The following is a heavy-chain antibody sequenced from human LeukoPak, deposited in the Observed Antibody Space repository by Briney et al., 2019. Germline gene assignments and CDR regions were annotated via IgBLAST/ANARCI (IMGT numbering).Heavy chain of an antibody. CDR1: GFTFSSYT. D-gene: IGHD5-24*01. CDR2: IGSSSSSFM. Sequence: GGSLRLSCAASGFTFSSYTMNWVRQAPGKGLEWVSSIGSSSSSFMYSADSVKGRFTISRENAKNSLYLQMNSLRVEDTAVYYCSWATNKYYYYMDVWGKGTTVTVSS. J-gene: IGHJ6*03. V-gene: IGHV3-21*01. CDR3: SWATNKYYYYMDV.